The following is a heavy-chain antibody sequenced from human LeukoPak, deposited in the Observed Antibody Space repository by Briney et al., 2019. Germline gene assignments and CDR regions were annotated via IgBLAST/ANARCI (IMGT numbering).Heavy chain of an antibody. V-gene: IGHV4-59*01. Sequence: SETLSLTCTVSGGSISSYYWSWIRQPPGKGLEWIGYIYCSGSTNYNSSLKSRVTISVDTSKNQFSLKLSSVTAADTAVYYCAREQLWFGELLSTFIDYWGQGTLVTVSS. CDR3: AREQLWFGELLSTFIDY. J-gene: IGHJ4*02. D-gene: IGHD3-10*01. CDR1: GGSISSYY. CDR2: IYCSGST.